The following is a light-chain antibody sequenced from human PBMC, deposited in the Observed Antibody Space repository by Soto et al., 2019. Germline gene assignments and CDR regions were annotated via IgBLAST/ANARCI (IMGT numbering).Light chain of an antibody. CDR3: QQLNSFPIP. CDR1: QGIANF. J-gene: IGKJ3*01. Sequence: IQLTQSPSSLSASVGDRVTISCRASQGIANFLAWYQQKPGKAPKLLIYGASTLQSGVPSRFSGSGSGTDFTLPISSLQPEDFATYYCQQLNSFPIPSGPGTKVDIK. CDR2: GAS. V-gene: IGKV1-9*01.